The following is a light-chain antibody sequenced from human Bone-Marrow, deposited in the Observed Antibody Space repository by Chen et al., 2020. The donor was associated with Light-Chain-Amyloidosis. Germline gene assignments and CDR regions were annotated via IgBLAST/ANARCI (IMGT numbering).Light chain of an antibody. CDR3: SSYTITNTLV. CDR1: SRDVGGDNH. CDR2: EVT. J-gene: IGLJ1*01. V-gene: IGLV2-14*01. Sequence: QSALTQPASVSGSPGQSITISCTGTSRDVGGDNHASWYQQHPDTAPKLMIYEVTNRPSWVPDRFSGSKSDNTASLTISGLQTEDEADYFCSSYTITNTLVFGSGTRVTVL.